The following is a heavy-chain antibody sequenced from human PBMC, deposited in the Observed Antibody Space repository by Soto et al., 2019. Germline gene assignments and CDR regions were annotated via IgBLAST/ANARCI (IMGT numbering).Heavy chain of an antibody. Sequence: PGGSLRLSCAASGFTFTRCSMNWVRQAPGKGLEWVSSISSTTNYIYYGDSMKGRFTISRDNAKNSLYLEMNSLRAEDTAVYYCARESEDLTSNFDYWGQGTLVTVSS. V-gene: IGHV3-21*06. CDR3: ARESEDLTSNFDY. J-gene: IGHJ4*02. CDR2: ISSTTNYI. CDR1: GFTFTRCS.